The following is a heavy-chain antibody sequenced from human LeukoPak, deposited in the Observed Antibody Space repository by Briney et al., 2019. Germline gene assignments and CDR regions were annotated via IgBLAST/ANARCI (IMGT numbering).Heavy chain of an antibody. Sequence: GPVKVSCKASGYTFTGYYMHWVRQAPGQGLEWMGWINPNSGGTNYAQKFQGRATMTRDTSISTAYMELSRLRSDDTAVYYCARGGWYDNWFDPWGQGTLVTVSS. CDR2: INPNSGGT. CDR3: ARGGWYDNWFDP. V-gene: IGHV1-2*02. J-gene: IGHJ5*02. CDR1: GYTFTGYY. D-gene: IGHD6-19*01.